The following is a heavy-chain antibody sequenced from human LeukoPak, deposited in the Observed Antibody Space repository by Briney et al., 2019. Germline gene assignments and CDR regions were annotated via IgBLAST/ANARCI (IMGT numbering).Heavy chain of an antibody. Sequence: SVKVSCKASGGTFSSYAISWVRQAPGQGLEWMGGIIPIFGTANYAQKFQGRVTITADKPTSTAYMELSSLRSEDTAVYYCASSRVATIGFDYWGQGTLVTVSS. CDR1: GGTFSSYA. J-gene: IGHJ4*02. V-gene: IGHV1-69*06. D-gene: IGHD5-12*01. CDR2: IIPIFGTA. CDR3: ASSRVATIGFDY.